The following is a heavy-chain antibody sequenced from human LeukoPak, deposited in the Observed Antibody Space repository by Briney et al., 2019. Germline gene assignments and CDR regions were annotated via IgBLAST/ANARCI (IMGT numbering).Heavy chain of an antibody. Sequence: GGSLRLSCAASGFNFNTYTFNWVRQAPGKGLGWVAFISSSSTFTYYADSVKGRFTISRDNAKNSLFLQMNSLRVEDTAIYYCARGYNHQIAAANDYWGQGALVTVSS. J-gene: IGHJ4*02. CDR3: ARGYNHQIAAANDY. CDR2: ISSSSTFT. CDR1: GFNFNTYT. V-gene: IGHV3-48*01. D-gene: IGHD6-13*01.